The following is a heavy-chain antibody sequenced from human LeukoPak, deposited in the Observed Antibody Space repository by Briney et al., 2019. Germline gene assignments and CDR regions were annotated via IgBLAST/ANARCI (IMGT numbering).Heavy chain of an antibody. CDR1: GGTFSNYA. J-gene: IGHJ4*02. CDR2: ITPIFGTA. D-gene: IGHD5-18*01. Sequence: SVKVSCKASGGTFSNYAINWVRQAPGQGLEWMGGITPIFGTANYLQKFQGRVTITADKSASTAYMELSRLRSEDTAIYYCARASSDDTAMATPFAYWGQGTLVTVSS. CDR3: ARASSDDTAMATPFAY. V-gene: IGHV1-69*06.